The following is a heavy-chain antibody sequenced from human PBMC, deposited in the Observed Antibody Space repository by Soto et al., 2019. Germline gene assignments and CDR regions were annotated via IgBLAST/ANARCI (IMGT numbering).Heavy chain of an antibody. Sequence: PSETLSLTCTVSGGSISSDYWNWIRQPPGKGLEWIGYVYHSWSTKYNPSLKSRVTISVDTSKNQLSLKLSSVTAADTAVYYCARFGTSPNGNWFDPWGQGTLVPVSS. J-gene: IGHJ5*02. D-gene: IGHD3-10*01. CDR3: ARFGTSPNGNWFDP. CDR2: VYHSWST. CDR1: GGSISSDY. V-gene: IGHV4-59*01.